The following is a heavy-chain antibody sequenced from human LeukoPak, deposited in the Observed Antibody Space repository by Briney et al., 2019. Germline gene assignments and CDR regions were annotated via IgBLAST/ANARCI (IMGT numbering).Heavy chain of an antibody. CDR3: ALLPEYSSSSDY. Sequence: PSQTLSLTCTVSGGSISSGDYYWSWIRQPPGKGLEWIGYIYYSGSTYYKPSLKSRVTISVDTSKNQFSLKLSSVTAADTAVYYCALLPEYSSSSDYWGQGTLVTVSS. CDR2: IYYSGST. D-gene: IGHD6-6*01. V-gene: IGHV4-30-4*08. CDR1: GGSISSGDYY. J-gene: IGHJ4*02.